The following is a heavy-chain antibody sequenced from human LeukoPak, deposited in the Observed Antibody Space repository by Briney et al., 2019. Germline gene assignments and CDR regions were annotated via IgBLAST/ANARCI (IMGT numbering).Heavy chain of an antibody. V-gene: IGHV4-34*01. J-gene: IGHJ6*03. D-gene: IGHD4-17*01. Sequence: SETLSLTCAVYGGSFSGYYWSWIRQPPGKGLEWIGEINHSGGTNYNPSLKSRVTVSVDTSKNQFSLKLGSVTAADTAVYYCARGAVTSYYYYYMDAWGKGTTVTVSS. CDR3: ARGAVTSYYYYYMDA. CDR1: GGSFSGYY. CDR2: INHSGGT.